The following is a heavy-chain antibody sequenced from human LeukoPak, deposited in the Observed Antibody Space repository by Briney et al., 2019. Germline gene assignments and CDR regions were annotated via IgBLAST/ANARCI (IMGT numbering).Heavy chain of an antibody. CDR3: AKDVTGYSSGWPGNWLDP. CDR1: GFTFSSYG. Sequence: GGSLRLSCAASGFTFSSYGMHWVRQAPGKGLEWVAVISYDGSNKYYADSVKGRFTISRDNSKNTLYLQMNSLRAEVTAVYYCAKDVTGYSSGWPGNWLDPWGQGTLVTVSS. D-gene: IGHD6-19*01. CDR2: ISYDGSNK. V-gene: IGHV3-30*18. J-gene: IGHJ5*02.